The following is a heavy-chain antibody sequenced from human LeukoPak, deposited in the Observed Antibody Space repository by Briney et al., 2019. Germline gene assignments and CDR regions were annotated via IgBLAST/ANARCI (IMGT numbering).Heavy chain of an antibody. CDR3: ARDGEYSSGWYYFFDY. CDR1: LYTFTTYG. CDR2: ISAYNGNT. Sequence: ASVKVSCTASLYTFTTYGINWVGPAPGQGLEWMGWISAYNGNTNYAQKLQGRVTMTTDTSTSTAYMELRSLRSDDTAVYYCARDGEYSSGWYYFFDYWGQGTLVTVSS. J-gene: IGHJ4*02. V-gene: IGHV1-18*01. D-gene: IGHD6-19*01.